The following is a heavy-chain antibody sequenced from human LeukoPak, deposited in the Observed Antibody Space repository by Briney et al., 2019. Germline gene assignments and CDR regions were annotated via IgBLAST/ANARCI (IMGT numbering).Heavy chain of an antibody. CDR1: GFTFSSYA. V-gene: IGHV3-30-3*02. D-gene: IGHD6-13*01. J-gene: IGHJ4*02. CDR3: AKLAAAPNFYFDY. CDR2: ISYDGSNK. Sequence: GGSLRLSCAASGFTFSSYAMHWVRQAPGKGLEWVAVISYDGSNKYYADSVKGRFTISRDNSKNTLYLQMNSLRAEDTAVYYCAKLAAAPNFYFDYWGQGTLVTVSS.